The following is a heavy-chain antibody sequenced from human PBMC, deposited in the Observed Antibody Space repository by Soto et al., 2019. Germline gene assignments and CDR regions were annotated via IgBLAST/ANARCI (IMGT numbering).Heavy chain of an antibody. CDR3: ARDQSRMDGMDV. CDR2: IWYDGSNK. J-gene: IGHJ6*02. CDR1: GFTFSSYG. V-gene: IGHV3-33*01. Sequence: VQLVESGGGVVQPGRSLRLSCAASGFTFSSYGMHWVRQAPGKGLEWVAVIWYDGSNKYYADSVKGRFTISRDNSKNTLYLQMNSLRAEDTAVYYCARDQSRMDGMDVWGQGTTVTVSS.